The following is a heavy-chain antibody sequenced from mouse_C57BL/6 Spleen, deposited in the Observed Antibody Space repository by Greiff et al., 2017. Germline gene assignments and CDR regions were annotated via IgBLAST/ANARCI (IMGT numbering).Heavy chain of an antibody. V-gene: IGHV1-50*01. Sequence: VQLQQSGAELVKPGASVKLSCKASGYTFTSYWMQWVKQRPGQGLEWIGEIDPSDSYTNYNQKFKGKATLTVDTSSSTAYMQLSSLTSEDSAVYYCARTKLTVDYWGQGTTLTVSS. CDR3: ARTKLTVDY. J-gene: IGHJ2*01. CDR2: IDPSDSYT. CDR1: GYTFTSYW. D-gene: IGHD4-1*01.